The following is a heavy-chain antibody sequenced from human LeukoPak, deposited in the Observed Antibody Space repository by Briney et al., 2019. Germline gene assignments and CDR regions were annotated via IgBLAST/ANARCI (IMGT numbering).Heavy chain of an antibody. D-gene: IGHD2-15*01. CDR3: ARGLGSVTWGPFDI. V-gene: IGHV3-53*01. CDR1: GFSVGFNY. CDR2: IYSGGNT. J-gene: IGHJ3*02. Sequence: PGGSLRLSCAASGFSVGFNYMTWVRQAPGKGLEWVSVIYSGGNTDYADSVKGRFTISRDNSESTLYLQMNSLRAEDTAVYYCARGLGSVTWGPFDIWGQGTVVTVSS.